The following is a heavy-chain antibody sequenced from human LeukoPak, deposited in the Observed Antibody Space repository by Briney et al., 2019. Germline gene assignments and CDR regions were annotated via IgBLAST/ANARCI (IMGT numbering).Heavy chain of an antibody. D-gene: IGHD5-12*01. Sequence: PGGSLRLSCAASGFTFSNYWMHWVRQAPGKGLVWVSRINSDGSTTNYADSVKGRFTISRDNAKNTLFLQMNSLRAEDTAVYYCARDRSSGYDDAFDIWGQGTMVTVSS. CDR2: INSDGSTT. J-gene: IGHJ3*02. V-gene: IGHV3-74*01. CDR3: ARDRSSGYDDAFDI. CDR1: GFTFSNYW.